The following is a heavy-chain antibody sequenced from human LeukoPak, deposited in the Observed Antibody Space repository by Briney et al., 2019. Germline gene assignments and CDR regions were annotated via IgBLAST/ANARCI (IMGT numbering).Heavy chain of an antibody. CDR3: ARVGVDYSGNIIKYFFDY. CDR1: GGSISSSSYY. D-gene: IGHD4-23*01. J-gene: IGHJ4*02. V-gene: IGHV4-39*07. CDR2: IYYSGSA. Sequence: SETLSLTCTVSGGSISSSSYYWGWIRQPPGKGLEWIGSIYYSGSANYNPSLKSRVTISVDTSKNQFSLKLSPVTAADMAVYYCARVGVDYSGNIIKYFFDYWGQGTLVTVSS.